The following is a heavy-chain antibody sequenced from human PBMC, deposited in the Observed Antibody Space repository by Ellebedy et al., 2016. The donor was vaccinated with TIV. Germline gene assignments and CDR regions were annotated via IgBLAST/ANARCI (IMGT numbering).Heavy chain of an antibody. Sequence: SVKVSXXASGGTFSSYAISWVRQAPGQGLEWMGGIIPIFGTANYAQKFQGRVTITADESTSTAYMELSSLRSEDTAVYYCARSRGGCSSTSCYWGYFDYWGQGTLVTVSS. CDR3: ARSRGGCSSTSCYWGYFDY. CDR1: GGTFSSYA. J-gene: IGHJ4*02. D-gene: IGHD2-2*01. CDR2: IIPIFGTA. V-gene: IGHV1-69*13.